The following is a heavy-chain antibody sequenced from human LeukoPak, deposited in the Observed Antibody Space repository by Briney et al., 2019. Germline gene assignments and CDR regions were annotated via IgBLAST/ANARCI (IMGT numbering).Heavy chain of an antibody. CDR3: ASIFGYSSVYYFDY. V-gene: IGHV4-39*07. D-gene: IGHD6-19*01. CDR1: GGSISSSSYY. J-gene: IGHJ4*02. CDR2: IYYSGST. Sequence: SETLSLTCTVSGGSISSSSYYWGWIRQPPGKGLEWIGSIYYSGSTYYNPSLKSRVTISVDTSKNQFSLKLSSVTAADTAVYYCASIFGYSSVYYFDYWGQGTLVTVSS.